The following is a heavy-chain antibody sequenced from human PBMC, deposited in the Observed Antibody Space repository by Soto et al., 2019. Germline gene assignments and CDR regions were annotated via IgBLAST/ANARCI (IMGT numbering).Heavy chain of an antibody. D-gene: IGHD6-13*01. CDR3: ARGSATKRIAAAGILMDV. V-gene: IGHV4-30-4*01. CDR1: GGSISSGDYY. CDR2: IYYSGST. Sequence: SETLSLTCTVSGGSISSGDYYWSWIRQPPGKGLEWIGYIYYSGSTYYNPSLKSRVTISVDTSKNQFSLKLSSVTAADTAVYYCARGSATKRIAAAGILMDVWGKGTTVTVSS. J-gene: IGHJ6*03.